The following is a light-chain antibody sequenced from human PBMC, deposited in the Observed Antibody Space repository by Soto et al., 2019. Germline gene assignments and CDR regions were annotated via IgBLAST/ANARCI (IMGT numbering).Light chain of an antibody. CDR2: GTS. V-gene: IGKV3-20*01. CDR3: QQYHSWPA. J-gene: IGKJ1*01. Sequence: EIVLTQSPGTLSLSPGERATLSCRASQSVPRSYLAWYQQKPGQAPRLLIYGTSSRATGIPDRFSGSGSGTDFTLTISRLEPEDFAVYYCQQYHSWPAFGRGTKVDI. CDR1: QSVPRSY.